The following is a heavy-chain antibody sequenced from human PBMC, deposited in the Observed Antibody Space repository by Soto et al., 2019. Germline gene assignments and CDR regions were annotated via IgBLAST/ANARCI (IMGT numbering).Heavy chain of an antibody. Sequence: PGGSLRLSCAASGFTFDDYAMHWVRQAPGKGLEWVSGISWNSGSIGYADSVKGRFTISRDNAKNSLYLQMNSLRAEDTALYYCAKDLGSSGWDDAFDIWGQGTMVTVS. CDR3: AKDLGSSGWDDAFDI. V-gene: IGHV3-9*01. CDR1: GFTFDDYA. J-gene: IGHJ3*02. CDR2: ISWNSGSI. D-gene: IGHD6-19*01.